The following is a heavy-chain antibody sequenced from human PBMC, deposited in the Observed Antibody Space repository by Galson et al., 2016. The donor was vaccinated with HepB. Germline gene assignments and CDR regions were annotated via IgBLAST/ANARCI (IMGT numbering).Heavy chain of an antibody. CDR2: ISSAPATI. J-gene: IGHJ4*02. V-gene: IGHV3-11*01. CDR1: GMTFSDSY. D-gene: IGHD3-10*01. Sequence: SLRLSCAASGMTFSDSYMSWIRQPPGRGLEWVAYISSAPATISYADSVRGRFTISRDNRRSLLFLEMNSLRAEDTALYYCANDQKPRGFDCWGQGTLVTVSS. CDR3: ANDQKPRGFDC.